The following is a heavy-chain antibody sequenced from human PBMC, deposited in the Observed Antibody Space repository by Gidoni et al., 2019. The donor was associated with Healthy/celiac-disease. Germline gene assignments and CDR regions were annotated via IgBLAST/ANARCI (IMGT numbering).Heavy chain of an antibody. CDR2: IYHSGST. Sequence: IGYIYHSGSTYYNPSLKSRVTISVDRSKNQFSLKLSSVTAADTAVYYCARGGGDWYYGMDVWGQGTTVTVSS. D-gene: IGHD2-21*02. CDR3: ARGGGDWYYGMDV. V-gene: IGHV4-30-2*01. J-gene: IGHJ6*02.